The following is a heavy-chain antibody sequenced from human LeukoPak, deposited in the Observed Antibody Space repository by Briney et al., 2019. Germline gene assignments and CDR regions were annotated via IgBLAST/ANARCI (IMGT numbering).Heavy chain of an antibody. CDR1: GFTVSSNY. CDR3: AKSRRQQPGGYYFDY. CDR2: ISGSGGST. D-gene: IGHD6-13*01. Sequence: PGGSLRLSCAASGFTVSSNYMSWVRQAPGKGLEWVSAISGSGGSTYYADSVKGRFTISRDNSKNTLYLQMNSLRAEDTAVYYCAKSRRQQPGGYYFDYWGQGTLVTVSS. V-gene: IGHV3-23*01. J-gene: IGHJ4*02.